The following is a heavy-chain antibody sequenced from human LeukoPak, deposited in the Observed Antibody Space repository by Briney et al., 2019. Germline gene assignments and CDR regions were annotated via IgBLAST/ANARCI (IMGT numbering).Heavy chain of an antibody. CDR2: IYYSGST. V-gene: IGHV4-59*01. D-gene: IGHD3-10*01. CDR1: GGPIRSYY. CDR3: ARVARWFGELINAFDI. J-gene: IGHJ3*02. Sequence: SETLSLTCTVSGGPIRSYYWSWIRQPPGKGLEWIGYIYYSGSTNYNPSLKSRASISVDTSKNQFSLKLSSVTAADTAVYYCARVARWFGELINAFDIWGQGTMVTVSS.